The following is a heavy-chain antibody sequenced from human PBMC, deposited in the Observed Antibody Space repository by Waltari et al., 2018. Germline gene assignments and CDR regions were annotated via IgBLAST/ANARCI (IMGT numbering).Heavy chain of an antibody. CDR1: GFTFSKGW. V-gene: IGHV3-15*01. J-gene: IGHJ4*02. CDR2: IKSKADGGTI. CDR3: TAGTGTSDCDY. Sequence: EVQLVESGGGLVKPGGSLRLYCAASGFTFSKGWMSWVRQAPGKGLEWVGRIKSKADGGTIDYAAPVKGRFTISRDDSKNTLYLQMNSLKTEDTAVYYCTAGTGTSDCDYWGQGTLVTVSS. D-gene: IGHD1-1*01.